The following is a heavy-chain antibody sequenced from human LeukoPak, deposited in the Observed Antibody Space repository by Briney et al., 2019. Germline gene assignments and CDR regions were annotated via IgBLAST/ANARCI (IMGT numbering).Heavy chain of an antibody. CDR1: GGSFSGYY. J-gene: IGHJ4*02. V-gene: IGHV4-34*01. CDR2: INHSGST. Sequence: PSETLSLTCAVYGGSFSGYYWSWIRQPPGKGLEWIGEINHSGSTNYNPSLKSRVTISVDTSKNQFSLKLSSVTAADTAVYYCAICLRAWLRLGELSSNYFDDWGQGTLVTVSS. CDR3: AICLRAWLRLGELSSNYFDD. D-gene: IGHD3-16*02.